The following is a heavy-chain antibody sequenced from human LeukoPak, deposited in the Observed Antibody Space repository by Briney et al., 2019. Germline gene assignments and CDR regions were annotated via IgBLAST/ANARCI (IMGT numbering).Heavy chain of an antibody. D-gene: IGHD2-15*01. CDR3: AREWPDSTDCSGGSCYSGDSYYYYGMDV. V-gene: IGHV3-74*01. CDR2: INSDGSST. J-gene: IGHJ6*02. Sequence: PGGSLRLAWAASGSTFSSYWMSWVRHAPGKGLVWVARINSDGSSTSYADSVKGRFTIARDNAKNTLYLPMTSLRDAATAVSYCAREWPDSTDCSGGSCYSGDSYYYYGMDVWGQGTTVTVSS. CDR1: GSTFSSYW.